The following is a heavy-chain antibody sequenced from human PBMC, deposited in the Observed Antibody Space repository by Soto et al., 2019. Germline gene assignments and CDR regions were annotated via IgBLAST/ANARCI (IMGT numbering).Heavy chain of an antibody. V-gene: IGHV4-30-2*03. CDR3: ARVTSAVFDY. CDR1: GGSISSGGYS. CDR2: IYSIGTT. J-gene: IGHJ4*02. Sequence: SETLSLTCAVSGGSISSGGYSWSWLRQPPGKELEWIASIYSIGTTYYNPSLKSRVTISVDTSKNQFSLRLTSVTAADTAIYYCARVTSAVFDYWGQGTLVTVSS.